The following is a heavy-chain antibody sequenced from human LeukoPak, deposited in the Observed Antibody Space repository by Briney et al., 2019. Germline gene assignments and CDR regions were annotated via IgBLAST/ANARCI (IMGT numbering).Heavy chain of an antibody. V-gene: IGHV4-4*02. Sequence: PSETLSLTCAVSGGSISSDIWWSWVRQPPGKGLEWIGEIHHSGTTAFKPSLKSRVTISVDTSKNQFSLKLSSVTAADTAVYYCARGRGGYFDYWGQGTLVTVSS. J-gene: IGHJ4*02. CDR2: IHHSGTT. CDR3: ARGRGGYFDY. D-gene: IGHD4-23*01. CDR1: GGSISSDIW.